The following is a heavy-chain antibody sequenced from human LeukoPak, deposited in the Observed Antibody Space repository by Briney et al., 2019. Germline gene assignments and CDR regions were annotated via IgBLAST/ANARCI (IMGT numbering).Heavy chain of an antibody. CDR2: IITYNGNT. J-gene: IGHJ4*02. CDR3: ASMTTAPH. D-gene: IGHD4-17*01. Sequence: ASVKVSCKASGYTFTSYGISWVRQAPGQGLEWMGYIITYNGNTNYAQKLQGRVTMTTDTSTSTAYMELRSLRSDDTAVYYCASMTTAPHWGQGTLVTVSS. CDR1: GYTFTSYG. V-gene: IGHV1-18*01.